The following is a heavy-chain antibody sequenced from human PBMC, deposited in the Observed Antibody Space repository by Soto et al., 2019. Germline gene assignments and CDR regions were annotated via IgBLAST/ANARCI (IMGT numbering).Heavy chain of an antibody. J-gene: IGHJ4*02. CDR3: ARTPWDGYTGYYVDY. Sequence: QVQLQESGPGLVKPSGTLSLTCAVSGGSISSSNWWSWVRQPPGKGLEWIGEIYHSGSTNYNPSLKSRATLSXXXSXXQSSLKLSSVTAADTAVYSCARTPWDGYTGYYVDYWGQGTLVTVSS. D-gene: IGHD5-18*01. CDR1: GGSISSSNW. CDR2: IYHSGST. V-gene: IGHV4-4*02.